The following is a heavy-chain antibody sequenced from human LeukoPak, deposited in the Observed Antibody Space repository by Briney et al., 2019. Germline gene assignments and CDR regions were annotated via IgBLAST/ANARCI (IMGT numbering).Heavy chain of an antibody. V-gene: IGHV3-30*18. CDR2: ISYDGSDK. CDR1: GFTFSSYG. D-gene: IGHD6-13*01. Sequence: GGSLRLSCGASGFTFSSYGMHWVRQAPGKGLEWVAVISYDGSDKYYADSVKGRFTISRDSSKNTLYLQMNSLSAEDTAVYYCAKDAAGPEYWGQGTLVTVSS. J-gene: IGHJ4*02. CDR3: AKDAAGPEY.